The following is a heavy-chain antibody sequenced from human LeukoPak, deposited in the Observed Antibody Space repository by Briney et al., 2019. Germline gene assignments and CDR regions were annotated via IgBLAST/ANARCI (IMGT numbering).Heavy chain of an antibody. CDR1: GFTFSGYW. CDR3: ARDSTRSAAKGFGAYYYYGMDV. J-gene: IGHJ6*04. CDR2: IKQDGSEK. Sequence: PGGSLRLSCAASGFTFSGYWMSWVRQAPGKGLEWVANIKQDGSEKYYVDSVKGRFTISRGNAKNSLYLQMNSLRAEDTAVYYCARDSTRSAAKGFGAYYYYGMDVWGKGATVTVSS. V-gene: IGHV3-7*03. D-gene: IGHD2-2*01.